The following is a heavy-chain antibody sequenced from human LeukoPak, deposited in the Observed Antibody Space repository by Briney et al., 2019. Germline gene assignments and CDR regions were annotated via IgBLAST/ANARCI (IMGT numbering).Heavy chain of an antibody. Sequence: GASVKVSCKASGGTFSSYAISWVRQAPGQGLEWMGGIIPIFGTANYAQKFQGRVTITADESTSTAYMELSRLRSEDTAVYYCASGPRVGATCFDYWGQGTLVTVSS. V-gene: IGHV1-69*01. CDR1: GGTFSSYA. J-gene: IGHJ4*02. D-gene: IGHD1-26*01. CDR3: ASGPRVGATCFDY. CDR2: IIPIFGTA.